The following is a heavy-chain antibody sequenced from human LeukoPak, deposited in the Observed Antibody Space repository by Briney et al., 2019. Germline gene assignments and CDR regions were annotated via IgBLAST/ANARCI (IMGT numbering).Heavy chain of an antibody. V-gene: IGHV3-7*01. CDR3: ARVCSSTSCYFKTRNWFDP. CDR1: GFTFSSYW. Sequence: PGGSLRLSCPASGFTFSSYWMGWVRQAPGKGLGWVANIKQDGSEKYYVDSVKGGFTISRDNAKNSLYLQMNSLRAEDTAVYYCARVCSSTSCYFKTRNWFDPWGQGTLVTVSS. CDR2: IKQDGSEK. D-gene: IGHD2-2*01. J-gene: IGHJ5*02.